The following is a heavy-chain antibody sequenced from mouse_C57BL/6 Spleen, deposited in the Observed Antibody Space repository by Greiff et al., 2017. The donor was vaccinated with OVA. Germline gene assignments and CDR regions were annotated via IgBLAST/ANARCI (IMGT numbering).Heavy chain of an antibody. D-gene: IGHD1-1*01. CDR2: IDPSDSYT. CDR3: ARTINYYGSTRYRYFDY. J-gene: IGHJ2*01. CDR1: GYTFTSYW. Sequence: QVQLKQPGAELVMPGASVKLSCKASGYTFTSYWMHWVKQRPGQGLEWIGEIDPSDSYTNYNQKFKGKSTLTVDKSSSTAYMQLSSLTSEDSAVYYCARTINYYGSTRYRYFDYWGQGTTLTVSS. V-gene: IGHV1-69*01.